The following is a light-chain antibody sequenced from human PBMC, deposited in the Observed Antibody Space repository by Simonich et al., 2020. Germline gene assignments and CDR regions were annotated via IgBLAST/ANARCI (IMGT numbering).Light chain of an antibody. Sequence: SYELTQPSSVSVSPGQTARITCSGDVLAKKKYARWFQQKPGQAPVLVIYKDRERPSGIPERFSGSRSGTTVTLTISGVQAEDEADYYCQSADSSGTYRVFGGGTKLTVL. CDR2: KDR. CDR1: VLAKKKY. CDR3: QSADSSGTYRV. J-gene: IGLJ3*02. V-gene: IGLV3-25*03.